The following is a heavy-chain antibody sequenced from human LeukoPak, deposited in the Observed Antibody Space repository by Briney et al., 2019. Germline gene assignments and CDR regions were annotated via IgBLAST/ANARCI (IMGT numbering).Heavy chain of an antibody. CDR3: ARADFWSGYRFDN. CDR1: GVSISSYS. J-gene: IGHJ4*02. CDR2: IYTSGST. D-gene: IGHD3-3*01. V-gene: IGHV4-4*07. Sequence: SETLSLSCTVSGVSISSYSWSWIRQPAGKGLEWIGRIYTSGSTNYNPSLMSRVAISAETSTNQSSFKLSSMPGAETAVYYCARADFWSGYRFDNCGQGTLVTVSS.